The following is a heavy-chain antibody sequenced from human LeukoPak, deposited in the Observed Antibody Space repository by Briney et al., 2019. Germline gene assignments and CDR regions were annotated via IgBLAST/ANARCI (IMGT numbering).Heavy chain of an antibody. J-gene: IGHJ3*02. CDR3: AREHFDI. CDR1: GFNFGSQT. V-gene: IGHV3-64*01. Sequence: GGSLRLSCAASGFNFGSQTLHWVRQAPGRGLEYVSGIGPDGAFKYYAKSVEGRFTISRDNSKHTLYLQMGSLRPEDMAVYYCAREHFDIWGQGTVVTVSS. CDR2: IGPDGAFK.